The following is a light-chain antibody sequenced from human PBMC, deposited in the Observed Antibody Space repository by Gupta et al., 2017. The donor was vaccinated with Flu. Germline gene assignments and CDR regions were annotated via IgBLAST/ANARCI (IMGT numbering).Light chain of an antibody. V-gene: IGKV1-5*03. CDR3: QLEYSYVYT. J-gene: IGKJ3*01. CDR2: NPS. CDR1: QTISSW. Sequence: QMTQSPSTLSASVGDRVTITCRASQTISSWLAWYQQKPGRAPKLLLYNPSSLDSGVPSRLRGRHPWTAFTLIISILQPHHIATYYSQLEYSYVYTFRHATKVNIK.